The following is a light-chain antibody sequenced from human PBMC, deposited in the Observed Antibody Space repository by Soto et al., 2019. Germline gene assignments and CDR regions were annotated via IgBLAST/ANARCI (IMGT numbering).Light chain of an antibody. CDR3: VEATLLPHA. CDR1: QSLAHSDGNTY. CDR2: KTS. Sequence: VLTQTPLSSPVTLGQPASISCKSSQSLAHSDGNTYLNWLHQRPGQPPRLLIYKTSNRFSGVPDRFSGSGAGTDFTLKISRVEAEDVGVYYCVEATLLPHAFGQGTKVEIK. V-gene: IGKV2-24*01. J-gene: IGKJ1*01.